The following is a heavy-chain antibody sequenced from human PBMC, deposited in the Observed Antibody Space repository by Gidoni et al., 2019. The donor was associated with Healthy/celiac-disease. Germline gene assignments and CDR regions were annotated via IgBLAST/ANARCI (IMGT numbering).Heavy chain of an antibody. Sequence: EVQLLESGGGLVQPGGSLRLSCAASGFTSSGYAMSWVRQAPGKGLEWVSAISGSGGSTYYADSVRGRFTISRDNSKNTLYLQMNSLRAEDTAVYYCAKAPETTVTEFDYWGQGTLVTVSS. V-gene: IGHV3-23*01. CDR2: ISGSGGST. J-gene: IGHJ4*02. CDR3: AKAPETTVTEFDY. D-gene: IGHD4-4*01. CDR1: GFTSSGYA.